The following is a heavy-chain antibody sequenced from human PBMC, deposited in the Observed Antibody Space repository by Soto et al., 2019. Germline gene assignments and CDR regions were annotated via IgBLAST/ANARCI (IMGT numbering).Heavy chain of an antibody. CDR1: GGSISSFY. CDR2: IHYSGAT. CDR3: ARHLTGLDT. J-gene: IGHJ5*02. Sequence: QVQLQESGPGLVKPSETLSLTCTVSGGSISSFYWSWIRQPPGKGLEYIGYIHYSGATNYSPSLKSRVTISLDTSNNHFSLKLTSVTPADTAVYYCARHLTGLDTWGPGTLVTVSS. V-gene: IGHV4-59*08.